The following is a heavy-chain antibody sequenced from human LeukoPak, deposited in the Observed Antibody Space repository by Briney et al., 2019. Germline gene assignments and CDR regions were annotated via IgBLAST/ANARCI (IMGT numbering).Heavy chain of an antibody. Sequence: GSSVKVSCKASGGTFSSHAISWVRQAPGQGLEWMGGIIPIFGTANYAQKFQGRVTITADKSTSTAYMELSSLRSEDTAVYYCAGYSSSSLLVDYWGQGTLVTVSS. J-gene: IGHJ4*02. V-gene: IGHV1-69*06. D-gene: IGHD6-6*01. CDR2: IIPIFGTA. CDR3: AGYSSSSLLVDY. CDR1: GGTFSSHA.